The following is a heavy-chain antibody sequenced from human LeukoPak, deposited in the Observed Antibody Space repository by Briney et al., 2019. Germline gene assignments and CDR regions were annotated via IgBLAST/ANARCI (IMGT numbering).Heavy chain of an antibody. CDR3: ARVGGGDILTGYSFYGMDV. J-gene: IGHJ6*04. CDR1: GGSLSSYY. V-gene: IGHV4-59*01. D-gene: IGHD3-9*01. CDR2: IYYSGST. Sequence: SETLSLACTVSGGSLSSYYWSWVRQPPGKGLEWIGYIYYSGSTNYNPSLKSRVTISVDTSKNQFSLKLSSVTAADTAVYYCARVGGGDILTGYSFYGMDVWGKGTTVTVSS.